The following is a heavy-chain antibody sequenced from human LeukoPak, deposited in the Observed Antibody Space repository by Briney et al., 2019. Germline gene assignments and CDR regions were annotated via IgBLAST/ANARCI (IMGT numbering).Heavy chain of an antibody. CDR3: ASLPADY. CDR2: INPNSGGT. Sequence: ASVKVSCKVSGYTLTELSMHWVRQAPGKGLEWMGWINPNSGGTNYAQKFQGRVTMTRDTSISTAYMELSRLRSDDTAVYYCASLPADYWGQGTLVTVSS. J-gene: IGHJ4*02. CDR1: GYTLTELS. V-gene: IGHV1-2*02.